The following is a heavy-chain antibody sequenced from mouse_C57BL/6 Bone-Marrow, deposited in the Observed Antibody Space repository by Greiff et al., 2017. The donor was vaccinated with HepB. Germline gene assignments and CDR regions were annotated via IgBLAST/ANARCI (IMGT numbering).Heavy chain of an antibody. Sequence: QVHVKQPGAELVKPGASVKVSCKASGYTFTSYWMHWVKQRPGQGLEWIGRIHPSDSDTNYNQKFKGKATLTVDKSSSTAYMQLSSLTSEDSAVYYCATPNYYGSSSWFAYWGQGTLVTVSA. CDR3: ATPNYYGSSSWFAY. J-gene: IGHJ3*01. V-gene: IGHV1-74*01. CDR1: GYTFTSYW. D-gene: IGHD1-1*01. CDR2: IHPSDSDT.